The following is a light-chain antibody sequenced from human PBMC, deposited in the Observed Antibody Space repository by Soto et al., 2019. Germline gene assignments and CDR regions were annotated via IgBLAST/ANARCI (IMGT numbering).Light chain of an antibody. V-gene: IGKV3-11*01. CDR2: DAS. J-gene: IGKJ5*01. CDR1: QRVSSY. CDR3: QHRSNWPLSIS. Sequence: EIVLTQSPATLSLSPGERATLSCRASQRVSSYLAWYQQNPGQAPRLLIYDASNRATGIPARFSSSGSGTDFTLYISSIEHGDFAVYHGQHRSNWPLSISFGQGTRMEIK.